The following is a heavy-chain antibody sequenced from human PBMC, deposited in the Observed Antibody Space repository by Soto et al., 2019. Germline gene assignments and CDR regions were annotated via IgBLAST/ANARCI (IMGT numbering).Heavy chain of an antibody. J-gene: IGHJ5*02. D-gene: IGHD6-13*01. Sequence: PGGSLRLSCAASGLTSSSYAMSWVRQAPGKGLEWVSAISGSGGSTYYADSVKGRFTISRDNSKNTLYLQMNSLRAEDTAVYYCAKDLFISGQQLPPNWFDPWGQGTLVTVSS. CDR2: ISGSGGST. CDR1: GLTSSSYA. CDR3: AKDLFISGQQLPPNWFDP. V-gene: IGHV3-23*01.